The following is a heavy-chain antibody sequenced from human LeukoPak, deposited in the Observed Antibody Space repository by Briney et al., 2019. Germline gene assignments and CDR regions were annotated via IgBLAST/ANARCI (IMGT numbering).Heavy chain of an antibody. D-gene: IGHD5-18*01. V-gene: IGHV3-48*02. CDR3: ARFGYSDGGYYFDY. J-gene: IGHJ4*02. CDR2: ISSSSRTI. CDR1: GFTFGSYA. Sequence: PGRSLRLSCAASGFTFGSYAMHWVRQAPGKGLEWVSYISSSSRTIHYADSVKGRFTISRDNAKNSLYLQMNNLRDEDTAVYYCARFGYSDGGYYFDYWGQGTLVTGSS.